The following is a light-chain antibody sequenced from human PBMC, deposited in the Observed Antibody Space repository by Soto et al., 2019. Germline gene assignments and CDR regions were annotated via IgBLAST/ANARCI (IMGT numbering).Light chain of an antibody. J-gene: IGKJ3*01. CDR1: QNVYINS. V-gene: IGKV3-20*01. Sequence: EIVLTQSPRTLSLSPGESATLSCRASQNVYINSLAWFQQKPGQTPRLLSYGPSTRAAGVPDSFTGSGSESDFALTITSLEPEDFAIYYCQHYGGAPFTFGPGTRV. CDR3: QHYGGAPFT. CDR2: GPS.